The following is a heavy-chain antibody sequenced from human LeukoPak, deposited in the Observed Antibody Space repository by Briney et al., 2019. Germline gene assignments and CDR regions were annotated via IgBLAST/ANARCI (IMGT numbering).Heavy chain of an antibody. J-gene: IGHJ4*02. CDR2: IYTSGST. V-gene: IGHV4-61*09. CDR3: ARDSFYNFWSGYYHTTYYFDY. CDR1: GGSISSGNYY. Sequence: PSQTVSLTCTVSGGSISSGNYYWSWIRQPAGKGLEWIGHIYTSGSTNYNPSLKSRVTISVDTAKNQFSLNLRSMTAADTAVYYCARDSFYNFWSGYYHTTYYFDYWGQGILVTVSS. D-gene: IGHD3-3*01.